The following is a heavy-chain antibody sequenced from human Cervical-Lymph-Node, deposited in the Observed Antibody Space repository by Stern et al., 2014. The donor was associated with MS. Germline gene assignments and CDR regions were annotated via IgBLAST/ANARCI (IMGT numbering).Heavy chain of an antibody. Sequence: EVQLLESGGGLVQPGRSLRLTCTTSGFPFPDHAMHWVRQAPGKGLEWVSGLSRDIATLGYADSVKGRFTISRDNAKRSLYLELNSLRSDDTAFYYCTKDVSPYWQFNWFESWGQGTLVSVSS. CDR3: TKDVSPYWQFNWFES. CDR1: GFPFPDHA. V-gene: IGHV3-9*01. CDR2: LSRDIATL. D-gene: IGHD2-8*02. J-gene: IGHJ5*01.